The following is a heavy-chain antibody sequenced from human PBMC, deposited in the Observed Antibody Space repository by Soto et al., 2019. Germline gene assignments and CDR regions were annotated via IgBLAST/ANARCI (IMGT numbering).Heavy chain of an antibody. D-gene: IGHD1-26*01. CDR2: ISGSGGST. Sequence: PGGSLRLSCAASGFTFSSYWMHWVRQAPGKGLVWVSAISGSGGSTYYADSVKGRFTISRDNSKNTLYLQMNRLRAEDTAVYYCAKVSLSGSWSYYFDYWGQGTLVTAPQ. CDR3: AKVSLSGSWSYYFDY. J-gene: IGHJ4*02. V-gene: IGHV3-23*01. CDR1: GFTFSSYW.